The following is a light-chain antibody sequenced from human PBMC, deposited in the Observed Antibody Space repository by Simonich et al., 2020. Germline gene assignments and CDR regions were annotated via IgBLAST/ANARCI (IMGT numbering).Light chain of an antibody. CDR1: SSDVGGYNY. Sequence: QSALTQPASVSGSPGQSIPISCTGTSSDVGGYNYVSWYQQHPGKAPKLMIYDVSNRPSGCSNRFSGSKSGNTASLTISGLQAEDEADYYCSSYTSSSTVVFGGGTKLTVL. CDR2: DVS. V-gene: IGLV2-14*03. J-gene: IGLJ2*01. CDR3: SSYTSSSTVV.